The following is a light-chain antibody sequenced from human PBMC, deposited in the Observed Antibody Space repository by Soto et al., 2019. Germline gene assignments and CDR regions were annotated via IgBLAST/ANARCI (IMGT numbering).Light chain of an antibody. CDR2: GAT. Sequence: DIVMTQSPATLSVSPGERATLSCRASQSLNTKLAWYQQKPGQAPRLLISGATARAPGIPARFSGSGSGTDFTLTISSLQPEDFATYYCQQSYSTLITFGQGTRLEIK. CDR1: QSLNTK. V-gene: IGKV3-15*01. J-gene: IGKJ5*01. CDR3: QQSYSTLIT.